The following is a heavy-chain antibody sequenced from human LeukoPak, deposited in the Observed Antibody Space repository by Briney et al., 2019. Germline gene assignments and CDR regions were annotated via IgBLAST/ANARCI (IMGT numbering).Heavy chain of an antibody. CDR3: ARGVDYYGV. CDR1: DESFSGYY. CDR2: INHSGST. D-gene: IGHD3-10*01. J-gene: IGHJ4*02. V-gene: IGHV4-34*01. Sequence: PSETLSLTCAVYDESFSGYYWSWIRQPPGKGLEWIGEINHSGSTNYNPSLKSRVTISVDTSKKQFSLKLSSVTAADTAVYYCARGVDYYGVWGQGTLVTVSS.